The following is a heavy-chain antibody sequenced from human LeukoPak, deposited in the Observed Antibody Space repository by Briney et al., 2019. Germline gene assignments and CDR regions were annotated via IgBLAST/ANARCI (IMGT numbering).Heavy chain of an antibody. Sequence: GGSLRLSCAASGFTFSSYGMHWVRQAPGKGLEWVAVISYDGSNKYYADSVKGRFTISRDNSKNTLYLQMNSLRAEDTAVYYCANAPGQWLAYEVWGQGTLVTVSS. CDR2: ISYDGSNK. CDR1: GFTFSSYG. D-gene: IGHD6-19*01. V-gene: IGHV3-30*18. CDR3: ANAPGQWLAYEV. J-gene: IGHJ4*02.